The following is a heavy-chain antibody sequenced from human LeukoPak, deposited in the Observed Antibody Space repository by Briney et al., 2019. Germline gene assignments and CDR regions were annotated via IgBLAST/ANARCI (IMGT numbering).Heavy chain of an antibody. J-gene: IGHJ5*02. CDR3: GRSGITAALDR. V-gene: IGHV3-7*01. Sequence: GGPLRLSCTASGFMFSNCWMSWVRQSPGKGLEWGANIRPDGNDKYYVESVRGRFTISRDNAQNSLYLQLSTLRGDDSGVYYCGRSGITAALDRWGQGTLVTVSS. CDR2: IRPDGNDK. D-gene: IGHD1-20*01. CDR1: GFMFSNCW.